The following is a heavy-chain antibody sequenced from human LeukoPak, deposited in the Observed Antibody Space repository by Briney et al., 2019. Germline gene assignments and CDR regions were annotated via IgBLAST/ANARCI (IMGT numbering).Heavy chain of an antibody. Sequence: GASVKVSCKSSGGTFSTYAISWVRQAPGQGLEWMGGIIPIFGTANYAQKFQGRVTITADESTSTAYMELSSLRSEDTAVYYCARESGSHQGYFDYWGQGTLVTVSS. CDR2: IIPIFGTA. V-gene: IGHV1-69*13. J-gene: IGHJ4*02. CDR3: ARESGSHQGYFDY. CDR1: GGTFSTYA.